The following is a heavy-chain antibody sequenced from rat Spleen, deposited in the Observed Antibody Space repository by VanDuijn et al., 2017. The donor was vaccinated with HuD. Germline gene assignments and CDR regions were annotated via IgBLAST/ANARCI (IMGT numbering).Heavy chain of an antibody. V-gene: IGHV5-22*01. CDR1: GFTFSDYY. J-gene: IGHJ2*01. CDR3: TRGGLYYFDY. CDR2: ISYEGSGT. Sequence: EVQLVESGGGLVQPGRSMKLSCAASGFTFSDYYMAWVRQAPKKGLEWVASISYEGSGTYYGDSVKGRFTISRDKAKSTLYLQMNSLRSEDTATYYCTRGGLYYFDYWGQGVMVTVSS.